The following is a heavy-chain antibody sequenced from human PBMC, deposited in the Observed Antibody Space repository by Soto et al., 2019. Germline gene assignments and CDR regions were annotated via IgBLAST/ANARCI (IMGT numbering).Heavy chain of an antibody. Sequence: GASVKVSCKASGYTLTSYAIHWVRQAPGQRLEWMGWINAGYGNTKYSQKFQGRVTITRDTSASTAYMELNSLRSEDTAVYYCAGTYYDILTGYSPNPFDYWGQGTLVTVSS. V-gene: IGHV1-3*01. CDR2: INAGYGNT. CDR1: GYTLTSYA. CDR3: AGTYYDILTGYSPNPFDY. D-gene: IGHD3-9*01. J-gene: IGHJ4*02.